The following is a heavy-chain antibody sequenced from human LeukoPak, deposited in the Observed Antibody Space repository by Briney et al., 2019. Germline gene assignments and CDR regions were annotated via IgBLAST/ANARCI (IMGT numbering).Heavy chain of an antibody. Sequence: PSETLSLTCTVSGDSISSYDWSWTRQPPGQGLQWLAYISYNGNTKTNPSLKSRVTILRDTSKNQFSLKLTSVTAADTAVYFCAKSDNNGWPLHWHFDLWGRGTLVTVSS. V-gene: IGHV4-59*01. D-gene: IGHD6-19*01. CDR3: AKSDNNGWPLHWHFDL. CDR1: GDSISSYD. J-gene: IGHJ2*01. CDR2: ISYNGNT.